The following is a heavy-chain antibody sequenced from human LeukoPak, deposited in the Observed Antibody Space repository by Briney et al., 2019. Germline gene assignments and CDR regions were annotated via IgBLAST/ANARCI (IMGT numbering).Heavy chain of an antibody. CDR3: ARPPELGYCSSTSCYGHAWYFDL. D-gene: IGHD2-2*01. Sequence: GGSQRLSCAASGFTFSSYAMHWVRQAPGKGLEWVAVIWYDGSNKYYADSVKGRFTISRDNSKNTLYLQMNSLRAEDTAVYYCARPPELGYCSSTSCYGHAWYFDLWGRGTLVTVSS. V-gene: IGHV3-30*04. J-gene: IGHJ2*01. CDR2: IWYDGSNK. CDR1: GFTFSSYA.